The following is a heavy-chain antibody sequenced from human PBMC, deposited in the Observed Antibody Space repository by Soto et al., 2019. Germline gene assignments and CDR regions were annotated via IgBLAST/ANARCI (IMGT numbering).Heavy chain of an antibody. CDR3: ARRIAAAGRPFDY. CDR2: ISAYNGNT. J-gene: IGHJ4*02. D-gene: IGHD6-13*01. CDR1: GYTFTIYG. V-gene: IGHV1-18*01. Sequence: ASVNLSCKTSGYTFTIYGISWVRQAPGQGLEWMGWISAYNGNTNYAQKLQGRVTMTTDTSTSTAYMELRSLRSDDTAVYYCARRIAAAGRPFDYWGQGTLVTVSS.